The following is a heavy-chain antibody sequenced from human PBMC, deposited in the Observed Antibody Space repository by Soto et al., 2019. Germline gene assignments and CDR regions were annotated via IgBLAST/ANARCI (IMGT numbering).Heavy chain of an antibody. V-gene: IGHV3-23*04. D-gene: IGHD5-12*01. CDR1: GFTFSSYG. CDR3: AKDILRATSSRGDY. Sequence: VQLVESGGGVVQPGRSLRLSCAASGFTFSSYGMHWVRQAPGKGLEWVSAISGSGGSTYYADSVKGRFTISRDNSKNTLYLQMNSLRAEDTAVYYCAKDILRATSSRGDYWGQGTLVTVSS. J-gene: IGHJ4*02. CDR2: ISGSGGST.